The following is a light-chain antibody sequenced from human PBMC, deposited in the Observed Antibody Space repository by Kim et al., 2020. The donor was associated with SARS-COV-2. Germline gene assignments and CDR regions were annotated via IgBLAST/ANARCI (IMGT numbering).Light chain of an antibody. CDR2: GAS. Sequence: ESALTQSPGTLSWSPGERGTLSCRASQSVNNDYLAWYQQKPGQAPRLLIYGASNRAAGIPERFSGRGSGTDFTLTISRLEPEDSAVYYCQQYGRSLTFGPGTKVDIK. J-gene: IGKJ1*01. CDR3: QQYGRSLT. V-gene: IGKV3-20*01. CDR1: QSVNNDY.